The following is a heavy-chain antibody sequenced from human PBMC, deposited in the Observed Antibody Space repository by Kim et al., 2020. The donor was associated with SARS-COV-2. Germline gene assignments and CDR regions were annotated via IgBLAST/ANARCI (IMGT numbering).Heavy chain of an antibody. D-gene: IGHD2-15*01. CDR2: IYYSGST. CDR3: ARVRTNPKLGYCSGGSCYWYFDL. J-gene: IGHJ2*01. V-gene: IGHV4-59*13. CDR1: GGSISSYY. Sequence: SETLSLTCTVSGGSISSYYWSWIRQPPGKGLEWIGYIYYSGSTNYNPSLKSRVTISVDTSKNQFSLKLSSVTAADTAVYYCARVRTNPKLGYCSGGSCYWYFDLWGRGTLVTVSS.